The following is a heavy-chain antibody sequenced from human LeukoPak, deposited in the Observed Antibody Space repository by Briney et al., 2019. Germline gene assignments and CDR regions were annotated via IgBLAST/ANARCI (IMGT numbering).Heavy chain of an antibody. CDR3: AARPTSAAVAPSDY. Sequence: GGSLRLSCAASGFTSSSCAMSWVRQAPGKGLEWVSAISGSGGSTYYADSVKGRFTISRDNSKNTLYLQMNSLRAEDTATYYCAARPTSAAVAPSDYWGQGTLVTVSS. CDR1: GFTSSSCA. CDR2: ISGSGGST. J-gene: IGHJ4*02. V-gene: IGHV3-23*01. D-gene: IGHD6-19*01.